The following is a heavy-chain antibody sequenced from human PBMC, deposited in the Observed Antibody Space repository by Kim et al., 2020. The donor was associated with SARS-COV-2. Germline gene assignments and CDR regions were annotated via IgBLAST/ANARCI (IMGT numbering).Heavy chain of an antibody. J-gene: IGHJ4*01. V-gene: IGHV1-2*02. Sequence: ASVKVSCKASGYTFTDYYLYWVRQAPGHGLEWMGWINPNTGGTNYAQKFQVRVIMTRDMSISTAYVELSRLTSDDTAGYYFARGRMSRGWYGSYYFDYWG. CDR3: ARGRMSRGWYGSYYFDY. CDR2: INPNTGGT. D-gene: IGHD6-19*01. CDR1: GYTFTDYY.